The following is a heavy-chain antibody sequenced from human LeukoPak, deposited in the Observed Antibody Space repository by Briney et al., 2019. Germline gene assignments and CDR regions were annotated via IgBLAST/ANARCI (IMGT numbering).Heavy chain of an antibody. CDR1: GFTFSSYS. CDR3: AAASAFSSSWRS. V-gene: IGHV3-48*01. Sequence: PGGSLRLSCAASGFTFSSYSMNWVRQAPGKGPEWVAYITANNTTKYYADSVKGRFTISRDNAKKSLFLQMNSLRAEDTAVYYCAAASAFSSSWRSWGQGTVVTVSS. D-gene: IGHD6-13*01. CDR2: ITANNTTK. J-gene: IGHJ5*02.